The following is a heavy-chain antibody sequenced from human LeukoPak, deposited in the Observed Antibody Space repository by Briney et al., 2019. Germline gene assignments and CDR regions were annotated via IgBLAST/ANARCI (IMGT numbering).Heavy chain of an antibody. V-gene: IGHV4-34*01. J-gene: IGHJ5*02. D-gene: IGHD3-3*01. Sequence: SETLSLTCAVYGGPFSGYYWSWIRQPPGKGLEWIGEINHSGSTNYNPSLKSRVTISVDTSKNQFSLKLSSVTAADTAVYYCARRATYDFWSGYYTGPIGFDPWGQGTLVTVSS. CDR3: ARRATYDFWSGYYTGPIGFDP. CDR2: INHSGST. CDR1: GGPFSGYY.